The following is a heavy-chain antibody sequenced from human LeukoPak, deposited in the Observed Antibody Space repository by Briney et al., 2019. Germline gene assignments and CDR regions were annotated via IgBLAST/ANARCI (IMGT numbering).Heavy chain of an antibody. Sequence: ASVTVSCKASGYTFTSYGISWVRQAPGQGLEWMGWISAYNGNTNYAQKLQGRVTMTTDTSTSTAYMELRSLRSDDTAIYYCARALYSDYYSYLNWFDPWGQGTLVTVSS. J-gene: IGHJ5*02. CDR2: ISAYNGNT. D-gene: IGHD5-12*01. CDR1: GYTFTSYG. V-gene: IGHV1-18*01. CDR3: ARALYSDYYSYLNWFDP.